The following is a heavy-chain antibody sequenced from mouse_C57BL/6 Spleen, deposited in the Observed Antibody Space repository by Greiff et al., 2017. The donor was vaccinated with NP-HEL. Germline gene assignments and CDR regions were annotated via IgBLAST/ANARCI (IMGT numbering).Heavy chain of an antibody. CDR1: GYTFTSYG. CDR3: ANYYGSSFYYFDY. Sequence: VQGVESGAELARPGASVKLSCKASGYTFTSYGISWVKQRTGQGLEWIGEIYPRSGNTYYNEKFKGKATLTADKSSSTAYMELRSLTSEDSAVYFCANYYGSSFYYFDYWGQGTTRTVSS. D-gene: IGHD1-1*01. J-gene: IGHJ2*01. V-gene: IGHV1-81*01. CDR2: IYPRSGNT.